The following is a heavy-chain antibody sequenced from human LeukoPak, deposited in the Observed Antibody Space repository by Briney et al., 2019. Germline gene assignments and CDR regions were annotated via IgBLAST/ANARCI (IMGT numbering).Heavy chain of an antibody. D-gene: IGHD3-22*01. J-gene: IGHJ4*02. Sequence: SETLSLTCTVSGGSINNYYWNGIRQPPGKGLEWIGYIYYSGSTIYNPSLKSRVTMSIDTSKNQFSLNLSSVTAADTAVYYCARGGPYYYDSSDYWGQGTLVTVSS. CDR1: GGSINNYY. CDR3: ARGGPYYYDSSDY. V-gene: IGHV4-59*01. CDR2: IYYSGST.